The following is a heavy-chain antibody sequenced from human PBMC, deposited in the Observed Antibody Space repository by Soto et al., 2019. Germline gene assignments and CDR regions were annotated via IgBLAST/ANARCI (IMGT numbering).Heavy chain of an antibody. CDR3: ARDDASSSRARAFDL. CDR2: ISGYSGIT. J-gene: IGHJ3*01. Sequence: QVQLVQSGAEVKKPGASVKVSCKASGYTFTSYDINWVRQAPGQGLAWMGWISGYSGITNYAPRLQDRVTMTTDTSTSTAYMELRSLRYDDTAIVYCARDDASSSRARAFDLWGQGTMVTVSS. D-gene: IGHD6-13*01. V-gene: IGHV1-18*01. CDR1: GYTFTSYD.